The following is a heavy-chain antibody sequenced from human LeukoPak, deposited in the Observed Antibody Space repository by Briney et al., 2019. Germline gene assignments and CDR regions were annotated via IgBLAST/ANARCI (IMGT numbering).Heavy chain of an antibody. Sequence: GGSLRLSCAASGFTFSSYAMSWVRQAPGKGLEWVSRIQIDGSSTNYADSVKGRFTISRGNDKSTLYLQMHSLRAEDTAMYYCSRVLPGGSRSLDLWGLGTLVIVSS. D-gene: IGHD1-26*01. CDR2: IQIDGSST. CDR1: GFTFSSYA. CDR3: SRVLPGGSRSLDL. J-gene: IGHJ2*01. V-gene: IGHV3-74*01.